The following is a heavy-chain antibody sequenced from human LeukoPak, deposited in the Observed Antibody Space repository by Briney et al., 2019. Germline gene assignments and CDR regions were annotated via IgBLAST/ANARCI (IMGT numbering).Heavy chain of an antibody. CDR2: IYYSGST. J-gene: IGHJ4*02. CDR1: GGSFSGYY. D-gene: IGHD6-19*01. V-gene: IGHV4-34*01. Sequence: PSETLSLTCAVYGGSFSGYYWSWIRQPPGKGLEWIGSIYYSGSTYYNPSLKSRVTISVDTSKNQFSLKLSSVTAADTAVYYCARTPRGGWYGSIDYWGQGTLVTVSS. CDR3: ARTPRGGWYGSIDY.